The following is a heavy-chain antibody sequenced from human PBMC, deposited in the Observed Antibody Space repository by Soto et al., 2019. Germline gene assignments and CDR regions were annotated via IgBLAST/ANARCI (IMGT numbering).Heavy chain of an antibody. CDR3: ARGRKQWLVPLFDY. Sequence: QVQLQQWGAGLLKPSETLSLTCAVYGGSFSGYYWSWIRQPPGKGLEWIGEINHSGSTNYNPSLKSRVTISVDTSKNQFSLKLSSVTAADTAVYCCARGRKQWLVPLFDYWGQGTLVTVSS. D-gene: IGHD6-19*01. V-gene: IGHV4-34*01. CDR1: GGSFSGYY. CDR2: INHSGST. J-gene: IGHJ4*02.